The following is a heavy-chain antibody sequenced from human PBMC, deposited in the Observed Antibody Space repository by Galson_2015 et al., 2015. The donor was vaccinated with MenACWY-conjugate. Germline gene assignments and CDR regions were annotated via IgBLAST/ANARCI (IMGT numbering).Heavy chain of an antibody. CDR1: SGTIRSYY. CDR2: MYYSGSA. CDR3: ARGVNLASMAGY. V-gene: IGHV4-59*01. J-gene: IGHJ4*02. Sequence: ETLSLTCTVSSGTIRSYYWSWIRQPPGKGLEWIGYMYYSGSANYNPSLKSRVTISVDTSKNQFSLTMTSVTAADTAVYYCARGVNLASMAGYWGQGTLVTVSS. D-gene: IGHD3-3*02.